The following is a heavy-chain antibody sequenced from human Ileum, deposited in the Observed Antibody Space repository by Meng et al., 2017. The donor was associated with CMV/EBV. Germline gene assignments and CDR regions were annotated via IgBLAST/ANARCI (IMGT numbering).Heavy chain of an antibody. V-gene: IGHV3-21*06. CDR3: ARGHCSGGSCYSRYWFLDL. CDR1: SVYS. J-gene: IGHJ2*01. CDR2: ISSSSAYI. D-gene: IGHD2-15*01. Sequence: SVYSMIWGRQAPGKGLEWVSSISSSSAYIYYADSVKGRFTISRDNAKNSLYLQMNSLRADDTAVYFCARGHCSGGSCYSRYWFLDLWGRGTLVTVSS.